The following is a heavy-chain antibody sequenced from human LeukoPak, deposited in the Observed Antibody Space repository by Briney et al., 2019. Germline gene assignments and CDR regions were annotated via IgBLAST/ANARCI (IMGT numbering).Heavy chain of an antibody. Sequence: GGSLRLSCAASGFTFSSYGMHWVRQASGKGLEWVGRIRSKANSYATAYAASVKGRFTISRDDSKNTAYLQMNSLKTEDTAVYYCTRHIPYYYDSSGYYSSWGQGTLVTVSS. CDR1: GFTFSSYG. J-gene: IGHJ5*02. D-gene: IGHD3-22*01. V-gene: IGHV3-73*01. CDR2: IRSKANSYAT. CDR3: TRHIPYYYDSSGYYSS.